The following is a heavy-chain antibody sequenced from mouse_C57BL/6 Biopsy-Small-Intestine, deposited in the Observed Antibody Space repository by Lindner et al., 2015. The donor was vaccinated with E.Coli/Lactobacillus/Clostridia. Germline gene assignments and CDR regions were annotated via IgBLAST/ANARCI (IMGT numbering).Heavy chain of an antibody. V-gene: IGHV5-17*01. Sequence: VQLQESGGGLVKPGGSLKLSCAASGFTFSDYGMHWVRQAPEKGLEWVAYISSGSSTIYYAVTVKGRFTISRDNAKNTLFLQMTSLRSEDTAMYYCARGNDGSFDYWGQGTTLTVSS. D-gene: IGHD2-3*01. CDR3: ARGNDGSFDY. J-gene: IGHJ2*01. CDR1: GFTFSDYG. CDR2: ISSGSSTI.